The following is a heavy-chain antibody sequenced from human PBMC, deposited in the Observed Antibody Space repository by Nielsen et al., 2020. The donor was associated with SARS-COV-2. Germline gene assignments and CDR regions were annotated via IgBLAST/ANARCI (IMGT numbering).Heavy chain of an antibody. CDR1: GFTFSSYW. D-gene: IGHD2-2*01. J-gene: IGHJ6*02. CDR3: ARDHAPAAIKYYYGMDV. V-gene: IGHV3-7*01. Sequence: GESLKISCAASGFTFSSYWMSWVRQAPGKGLEWVANIKQDGSEKYYVDSVKGRFTISRDNAKNSLYPQMNSLRAEDTAVYYCARDHAPAAIKYYYGMDVWGQGTTVTVSS. CDR2: IKQDGSEK.